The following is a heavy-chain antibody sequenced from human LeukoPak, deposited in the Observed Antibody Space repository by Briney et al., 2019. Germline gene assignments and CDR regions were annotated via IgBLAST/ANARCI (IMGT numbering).Heavy chain of an antibody. Sequence: ASVKVSCKASGYSFTNYYIHWVRQAPGQGLEWMGIISPSGGGTTYAQNFQGRVTVTRATSTSTVYMELSSLRSEDTAVYYCARVGSLCSSTSCYDVWGQGTLVTVSS. D-gene: IGHD2-2*01. CDR2: ISPSGGGT. J-gene: IGHJ4*02. CDR1: GYSFTNYY. V-gene: IGHV1-46*01. CDR3: ARVGSLCSSTSCYDV.